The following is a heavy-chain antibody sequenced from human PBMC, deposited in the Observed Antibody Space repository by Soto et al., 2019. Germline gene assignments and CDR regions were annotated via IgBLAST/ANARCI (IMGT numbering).Heavy chain of an antibody. CDR3: AKDKPGTTAFDI. Sequence: SCVGSGFTFRSYAMSWVRQAPGKGLEWVSAISESGGSTYYADSVKGRFTISRDNSKNTLYLQMNSLRAEDTATYYCAKDKPGTTAFDIWGRGTLVTVSS. J-gene: IGHJ3*02. CDR1: GFTFRSYA. D-gene: IGHD1-1*01. CDR2: ISESGGST. V-gene: IGHV3-23*01.